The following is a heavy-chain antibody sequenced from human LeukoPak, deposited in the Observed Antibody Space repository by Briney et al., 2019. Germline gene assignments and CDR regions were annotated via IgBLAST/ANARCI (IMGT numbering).Heavy chain of an antibody. D-gene: IGHD6-19*01. Sequence: GGSLRLSCGASGFTFNIYWMAWVRQAPGKGLEWVANIKQDGTEKYYVDSVKGRLTASRDNAKNSLYLQMNNLRVEDTAVYYCASFETVAAKPFDYWAREPWSPSPQ. CDR1: GFTFNIYW. CDR2: IKQDGTEK. CDR3: ASFETVAAKPFDY. V-gene: IGHV3-7*01. J-gene: IGHJ4*02.